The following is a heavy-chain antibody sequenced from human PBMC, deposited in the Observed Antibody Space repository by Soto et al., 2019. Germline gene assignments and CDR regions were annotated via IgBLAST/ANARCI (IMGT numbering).Heavy chain of an antibody. J-gene: IGHJ4*02. Sequence: QVQLVESGGGLVKPGGSLRLSCAASGFTFSDYYMSWIRQAPGKGLEWVTYISSSSSYTNYADSVKGRFTISRDNAKNSLYLQMNSLRAEDTAVYYCARVYYYDSSGYYHFDYWGQGTLVTVSS. CDR3: ARVYYYDSSGYYHFDY. V-gene: IGHV3-11*06. CDR1: GFTFSDYY. D-gene: IGHD3-22*01. CDR2: ISSSSSYT.